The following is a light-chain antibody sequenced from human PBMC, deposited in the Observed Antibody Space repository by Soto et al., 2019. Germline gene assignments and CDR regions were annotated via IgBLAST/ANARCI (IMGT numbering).Light chain of an antibody. V-gene: IGKV1-39*01. Sequence: DIQMTQSPSSLSASVGDRVTITCRTSQSIDNYLNWYQQKPGKAPKLLIYAASSLQSGVPSRFSGSGSGTDFTLTISSLQPEDFATYYCQQSYSTPPVTFGGGTKVDIK. CDR2: AAS. CDR3: QQSYSTPPVT. J-gene: IGKJ4*01. CDR1: QSIDNY.